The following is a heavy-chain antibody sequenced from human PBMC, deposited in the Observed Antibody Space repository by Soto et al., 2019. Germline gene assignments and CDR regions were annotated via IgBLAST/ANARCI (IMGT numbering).Heavy chain of an antibody. CDR2: IYYSGST. CDR3: ARGGWNYYYGMDV. J-gene: IGHJ6*02. CDR1: VGSISSYY. Sequence: PSETLSLTCTVSVGSISSYYWSWIRQPPGKGLEWIGYIYYSGSTNYNPSLKSRVTISVDTSKNQFSLKLSSVTAADTAVYYCARGGWNYYYGMDVWGQGTTVTVSS. D-gene: IGHD6-19*01. V-gene: IGHV4-59*01.